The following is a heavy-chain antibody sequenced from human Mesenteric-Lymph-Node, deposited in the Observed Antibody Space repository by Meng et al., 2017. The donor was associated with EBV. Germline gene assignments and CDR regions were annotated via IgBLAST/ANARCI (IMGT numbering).Heavy chain of an antibody. J-gene: IGHJ5*02. V-gene: IGHV4-4*02. CDR3: ARARLYGDNGWFDP. D-gene: IGHD4-17*01. CDR1: GGSISSSYW. CDR2: IYHSGST. Sequence: VQLQVLGPVSEKPWGTLSLTVAWSGGSISSSYWWSWVRQPPGKGLEWIGEIYHSGSTNYNQSLKSRVTISLDKYKNKFSLKLSSVTAEDTAVYYCARARLYGDNGWFDPWGQGTLVTVSS.